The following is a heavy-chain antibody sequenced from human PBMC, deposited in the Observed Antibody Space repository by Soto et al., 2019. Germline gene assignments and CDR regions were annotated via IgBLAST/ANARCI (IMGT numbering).Heavy chain of an antibody. J-gene: IGHJ6*02. V-gene: IGHV2-26*01. CDR3: AHSRPYYYGSGSYYAYYYYGMDV. CDR1: GGSIISGDYY. D-gene: IGHD3-10*01. Sequence: EILSLTCTVSGGSIISGDYYWSWIRQPPGKALEWLAHIFSNDEKSYSTSLKSRLTITKDTSKNQVVLTMTNMDPVDTATYYCAHSRPYYYGSGSYYAYYYYGMDVWGQGTTVTVSS. CDR2: IFSNDEK.